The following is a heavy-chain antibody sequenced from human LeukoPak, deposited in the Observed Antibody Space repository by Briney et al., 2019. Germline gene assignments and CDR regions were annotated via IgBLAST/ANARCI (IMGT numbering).Heavy chain of an antibody. J-gene: IGHJ4*02. CDR3: ARVEYYYDSSGYSDY. CDR1: GYTFTSYG. Sequence: ASVKVSCKASGYTFTSYGISWVRQAPGQGLEWMGWISAYNGNTNYAQKLQGRVTMTTDTSTSTAYMELRSLRSDDTAVYYCARVEYYYDSSGYSDYWGQGTLVTVSS. CDR2: ISAYNGNT. V-gene: IGHV1-18*01. D-gene: IGHD3-22*01.